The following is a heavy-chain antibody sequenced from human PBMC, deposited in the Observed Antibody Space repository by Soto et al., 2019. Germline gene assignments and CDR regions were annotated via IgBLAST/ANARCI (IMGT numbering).Heavy chain of an antibody. Sequence: PGGSLRLSCAASGFTFSSYGMHWVRQAPGKGLEWVAVIWYDGSNKYYADSVKGRFTISRDNSKNTLYLQMNSLRAEDTAVYYCARDPPTVTPFAYFQHWGQGTLVTVSS. CDR1: GFTFSSYG. CDR3: ARDPPTVTPFAYFQH. V-gene: IGHV3-33*01. J-gene: IGHJ1*01. D-gene: IGHD4-17*01. CDR2: IWYDGSNK.